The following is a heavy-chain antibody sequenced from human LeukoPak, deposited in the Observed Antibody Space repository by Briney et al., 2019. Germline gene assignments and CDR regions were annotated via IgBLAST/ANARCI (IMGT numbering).Heavy chain of an antibody. V-gene: IGHV3-11*01. CDR2: ISGIGSTV. Sequence: GGSLRLSCAASGFTFSDYYMSWIRQAPGKGLEWVSYISGIGSTVYYADSVKGRFTISRDNAKNSLYLQMNSLRAEDTAVYYCARVACEVAKSYYYYMDVWGKGTTVTVSS. J-gene: IGHJ6*03. CDR3: ARVACEVAKSYYYYMDV. CDR1: GFTFSDYY.